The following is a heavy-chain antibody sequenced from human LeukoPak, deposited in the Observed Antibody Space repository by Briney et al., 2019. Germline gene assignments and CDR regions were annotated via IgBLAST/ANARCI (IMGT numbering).Heavy chain of an antibody. CDR1: GYSISSGFY. Sequence: SETLSLTCAVSGYSISSGFYWGWIRQPPGKGLEWIGSIYHSGSTYYNPSLKSRVTISVDTSKNQFSLNLNSVTAADTAVYYCARVPLQTYSRMGFDPWGQGTLVTVSS. CDR3: ARVPLQTYSRMGFDP. V-gene: IGHV4-38-2*01. J-gene: IGHJ5*02. D-gene: IGHD2-21*01. CDR2: IYHSGST.